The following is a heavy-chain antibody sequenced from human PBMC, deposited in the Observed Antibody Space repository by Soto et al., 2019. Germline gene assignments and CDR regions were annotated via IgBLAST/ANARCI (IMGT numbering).Heavy chain of an antibody. Sequence: PGGSLRLSCAASGFTFSNYAMGWVRQAPGKGLEWVSVISGGGGSTNYADSVKGRFTISRDNSENTLYLQVNSLRAEDTAVYFCAKDGVRGAIVTRRYFDYWGQGTLVTVSS. V-gene: IGHV3-23*01. CDR1: GFTFSNYA. CDR2: ISGGGGST. CDR3: AKDGVRGAIVTRRYFDY. J-gene: IGHJ4*02. D-gene: IGHD3-10*01.